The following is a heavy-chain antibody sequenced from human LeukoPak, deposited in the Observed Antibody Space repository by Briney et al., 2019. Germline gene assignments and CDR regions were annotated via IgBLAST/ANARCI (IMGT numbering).Heavy chain of an antibody. D-gene: IGHD5-12*01. Sequence: GGSLRLSCAASGFTFSSYAMHWVRQAPGKGLEWVSYISSSSSTIYYADSVKGRFTISRDNAKNSLYLQMNSLRAEDTAVYYCARDRFVDIVATPFDYWGQGTLVTVSS. CDR1: GFTFSSYA. V-gene: IGHV3-48*01. CDR3: ARDRFVDIVATPFDY. J-gene: IGHJ4*02. CDR2: ISSSSSTI.